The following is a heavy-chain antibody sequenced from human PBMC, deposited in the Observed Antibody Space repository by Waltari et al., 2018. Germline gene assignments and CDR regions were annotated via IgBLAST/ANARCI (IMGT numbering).Heavy chain of an antibody. CDR1: GYTFTDYY. CDR3: ATMGGGLDYSPYIDV. J-gene: IGHJ6*03. D-gene: IGHD3-10*01. Sequence: EVQLVQSGAEVKKPGATVKISCKASGYTFTDYYMHWVQQAPRRGLEWMGRVDPEDGESVYAERFQDRVTITADTSTATAYMELSGLKSEDTAVYYCATMGGGLDYSPYIDVWGEGTTVTVSS. V-gene: IGHV1-69-2*01. CDR2: VDPEDGES.